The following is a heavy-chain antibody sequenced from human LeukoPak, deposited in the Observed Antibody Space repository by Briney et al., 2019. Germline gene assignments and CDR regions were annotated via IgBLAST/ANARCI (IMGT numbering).Heavy chain of an antibody. J-gene: IGHJ6*02. Sequence: GGSLRLSCAASGFTFSSYAMSWVRQAPGKGLEWVAAISGSGGSTYYADYVKGRFTTSRAHSKNTLYLQMNRLRAEDTAVYYCAKSFTYYYDSSGYFFAPNYYYYGIDVWGQGTTVTVSS. D-gene: IGHD3-22*01. V-gene: IGHV3-23*01. CDR1: GFTFSSYA. CDR2: ISGSGGST. CDR3: AKSFTYYYDSSGYFFAPNYYYYGIDV.